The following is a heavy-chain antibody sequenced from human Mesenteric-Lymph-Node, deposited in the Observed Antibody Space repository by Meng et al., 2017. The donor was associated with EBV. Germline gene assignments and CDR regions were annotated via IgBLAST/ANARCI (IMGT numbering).Heavy chain of an antibody. V-gene: IGHV3-11*01. J-gene: IGHJ4*02. CDR1: GFIFSDHY. CDR3: ARDIDLSGFFDF. D-gene: IGHD3-22*01. Sequence: QVQLVESGGGLVKPGGSLRLSCAASGFIFSDHYMGWFRQAPGKGLEWVAYISNSDSIIYYADSVEGRFTISRDNAKDSLSLQMNSLRAEDTAVYYCARDIDLSGFFDFWGQGTLVTVSS. CDR2: ISNSDSII.